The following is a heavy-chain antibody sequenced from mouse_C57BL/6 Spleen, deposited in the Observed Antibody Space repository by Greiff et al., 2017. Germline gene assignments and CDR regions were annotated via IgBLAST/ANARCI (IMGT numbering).Heavy chain of an antibody. CDR3: ARRGYDYAMDY. J-gene: IGHJ4*01. D-gene: IGHD2-2*01. CDR2: IDPEDGVT. CDR1: GFNIKDYY. V-gene: IGHV14-2*01. Sequence: VQLQQSGAELVKPGASVKLSCTASGFNIKDYYMHWVKQRTEQGLEWIGRIDPEDGVTKYAPKFQGKATITADTSSNTAYLQLSSLTSEDTAVYYCARRGYDYAMDYWGQGTSVTVSS.